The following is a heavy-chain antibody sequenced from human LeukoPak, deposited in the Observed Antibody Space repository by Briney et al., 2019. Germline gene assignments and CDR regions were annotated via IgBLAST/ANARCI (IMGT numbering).Heavy chain of an antibody. CDR1: GGSLSVYY. CDR3: AKGASYNWNYYYYYMDV. V-gene: IGHV3-23*01. CDR2: ISGSGGIT. D-gene: IGHD1-20*01. Sequence: ETLSLTCAVYGGSLSVYYWSWVRQPPGKGREWVSAISGSGGITYYADSVQGRFTISRDNSKSTVYLQMNSLRAEDTAIYYCAKGASYNWNYYYYYMDVGGKGTTVTVS. J-gene: IGHJ6*03.